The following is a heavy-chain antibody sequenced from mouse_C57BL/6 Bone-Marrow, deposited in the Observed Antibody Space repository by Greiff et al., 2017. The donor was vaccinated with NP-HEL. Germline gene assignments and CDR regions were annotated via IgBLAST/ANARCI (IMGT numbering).Heavy chain of an antibody. D-gene: IGHD1-1*01. V-gene: IGHV1-42*01. CDR1: GYSFTGYY. J-gene: IGHJ2*01. CDR3: ARGVVATDY. Sequence: VQLKQSGPELVKPGASVKISCKASGYSFTGYYMNWVKQSPEKSLEWIGEINPSTGGTTYNQKFKAKATLTVDKSSSTAYMQLKSLTSEDSAVYYCARGVVATDYWGQGTTLTVSS. CDR2: INPSTGGT.